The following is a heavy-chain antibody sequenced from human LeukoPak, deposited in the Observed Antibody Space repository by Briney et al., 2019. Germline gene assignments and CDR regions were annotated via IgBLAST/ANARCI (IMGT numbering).Heavy chain of an antibody. J-gene: IGHJ6*03. CDR3: ARTIVVVPAGDYYYMDV. CDR2: IIPIFGTA. Sequence: SVKVSCKASGYTFTSYDINWVRQAPGQGLEWMGGIIPIFGTANYAQKFQGRVTITTDESTSTAYMELSSLRSEDTAVYYCARTIVVVPAGDYYYMDVWGKGTTVTVSS. CDR1: GYTFTSYD. D-gene: IGHD2-2*01. V-gene: IGHV1-69*05.